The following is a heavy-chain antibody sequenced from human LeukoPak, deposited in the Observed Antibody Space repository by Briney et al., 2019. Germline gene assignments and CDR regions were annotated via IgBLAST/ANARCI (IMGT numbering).Heavy chain of an antibody. J-gene: IGHJ6*03. V-gene: IGHV3-21*01. D-gene: IGHD1-26*01. Sequence: GGSLRLSCAASGFTFSSFSMNWVRQAPGKGLDGVSSISSISSYIYYADSVKGRFTISRNNAKTSLYLQMNSLRAEDTAVYYCARAYSGTYGLGYYYMDVWGKGTTVTVSS. CDR3: ARAYSGTYGLGYYYMDV. CDR2: ISSISSYI. CDR1: GFTFSSFS.